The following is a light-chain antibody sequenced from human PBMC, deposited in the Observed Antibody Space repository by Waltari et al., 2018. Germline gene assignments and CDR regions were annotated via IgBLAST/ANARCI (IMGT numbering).Light chain of an antibody. J-gene: IGLJ3*02. Sequence: QSVLTQPPSASATPGHRVIISCSGSDSNIGDNVVNWYQQLPGTAPKLLIYRNDLRPSGVPDRFSASKSGTSASLAISCLQSEDEADYYCATWDDGLGGVWVFGGGTKVTVL. CDR1: DSNIGDNV. CDR3: ATWDDGLGGVWV. V-gene: IGLV1-44*01. CDR2: RND.